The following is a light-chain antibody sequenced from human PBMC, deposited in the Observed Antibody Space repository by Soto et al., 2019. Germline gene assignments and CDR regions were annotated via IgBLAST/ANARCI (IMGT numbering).Light chain of an antibody. V-gene: IGLV1-40*01. CDR2: DNR. Sequence: QSVLTQPPSVSGAPGQRVTISCTGSSSNIGAGYDVHWYQQLPGTAPKLLIYDNRNRPSGVPDRFSGSKSGTSASLAITGLQAEDEADYYCQSYDSSLSGSVVFGGGTKLTVL. J-gene: IGLJ2*01. CDR1: SSNIGAGYD. CDR3: QSYDSSLSGSVV.